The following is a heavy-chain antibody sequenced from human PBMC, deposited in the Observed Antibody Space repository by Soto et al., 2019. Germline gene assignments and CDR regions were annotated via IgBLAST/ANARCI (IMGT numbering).Heavy chain of an antibody. CDR1: GYTFTSYA. D-gene: IGHD2-2*01. V-gene: IGHV1-3*01. CDR2: INAGNGNT. J-gene: IGHJ4*02. Sequence: ASVKVSYKASGYTFTSYAMHWVRQAPGQRLEWMGRINAGNGNTKYSQKFQGRVTITRDTSASTAYMELSSLRSGDTAVYYCARSEDIVVVPAAPTPFDYWGQGTLVTVSS. CDR3: ARSEDIVVVPAAPTPFDY.